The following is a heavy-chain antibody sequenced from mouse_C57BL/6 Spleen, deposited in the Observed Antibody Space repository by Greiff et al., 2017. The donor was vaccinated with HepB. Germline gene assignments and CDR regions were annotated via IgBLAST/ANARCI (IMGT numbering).Heavy chain of an antibody. CDR1: GYTFTDYY. CDR2: INPNNGGT. Sequence: EVQLQQSGPELVKPGASVKISCKASGYTFTDYYMNWVKQSHGKSLEWIGDINPNNGGTSYNQKFKGKATLTVDKSSSTAYMELRSLTSEDSAVYYCARRPYDYDCFAYWGQGTLVTVSA. CDR3: ARRPYDYDCFAY. D-gene: IGHD2-4*01. J-gene: IGHJ3*01. V-gene: IGHV1-26*01.